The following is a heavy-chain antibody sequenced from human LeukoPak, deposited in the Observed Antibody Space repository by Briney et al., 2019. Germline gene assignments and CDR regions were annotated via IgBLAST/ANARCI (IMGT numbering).Heavy chain of an antibody. CDR2: INPNSGGT. J-gene: IGHJ6*02. CDR3: ARKRGVTPYYYYGMDV. V-gene: IGHV1-2*02. D-gene: IGHD3-3*01. CDR1: GYTFTGYY. Sequence: GASVKVSCKASGYTFTGYYMHWVRQAPGQGLEWMGWINPNSGGTNYAQKFQGRVTMTRGTSISTAYMELSRLRSDDTAVYYCARKRGVTPYYYYGMDVWGQGTTVTVSS.